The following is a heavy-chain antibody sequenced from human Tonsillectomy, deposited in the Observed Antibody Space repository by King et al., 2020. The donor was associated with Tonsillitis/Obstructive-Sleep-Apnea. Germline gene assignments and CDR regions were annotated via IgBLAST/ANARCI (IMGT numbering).Heavy chain of an antibody. Sequence: VQLVESGGGLVQPGRSLRLSCAASGFTFDNYAIHWVRQAPGKGLEWVSGISWNSGSIGYADSVKGRFTISRDNAKNSLYLQMNSLRAEDTALYYCAKGGGRGVVVPNWFDPWGQGTLVTVSS. CDR1: GFTFDNYA. J-gene: IGHJ5*02. CDR3: AKGGGRGVVVPNWFDP. CDR2: ISWNSGSI. V-gene: IGHV3-9*01. D-gene: IGHD2-15*01.